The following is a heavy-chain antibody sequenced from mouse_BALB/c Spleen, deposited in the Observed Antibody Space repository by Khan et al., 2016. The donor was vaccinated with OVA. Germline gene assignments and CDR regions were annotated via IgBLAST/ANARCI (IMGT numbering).Heavy chain of an antibody. V-gene: IGHV1-77*01. CDR2: IYPGSDST. CDR3: ARAGWDVFAY. CDR1: GYTFTDYV. J-gene: IGHJ3*01. Sequence: QVQLKQSGPELVKPGASVKMSCKASGYTFTDYVMNWVKQRNGQGLEWIGQIYPGSDSTYYNEKFKGKATLTADRSPSTAYMQLSNLTSEDSAVYFCARAGWDVFAYWGQGTLVTVSA. D-gene: IGHD4-1*01.